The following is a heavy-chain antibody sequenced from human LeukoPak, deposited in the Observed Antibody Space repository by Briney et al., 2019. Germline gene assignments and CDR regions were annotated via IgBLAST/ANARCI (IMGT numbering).Heavy chain of an antibody. CDR2: MNPNSGNT. D-gene: IGHD1-1*01. J-gene: IGHJ4*02. Sequence: GASVKVSCKASGYTFTSYDINWVRQATGQGPEWMGWMNPNSGNTGCAQKFQGRVTMTRNTSISTAYMELSSLRSEDTAVYYCARGRLYNWNDFDYWGQGTLVTVSS. V-gene: IGHV1-8*01. CDR1: GYTFTSYD. CDR3: ARGRLYNWNDFDY.